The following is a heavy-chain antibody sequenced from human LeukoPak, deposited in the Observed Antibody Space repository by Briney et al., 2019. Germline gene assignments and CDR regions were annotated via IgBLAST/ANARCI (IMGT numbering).Heavy chain of an antibody. V-gene: IGHV4-39*01. Sequence: PSETLSLTCTVSGGSISSSSYYWGWIRQPPGKGLEWIGSIYYSGSTYYNPSLKSRVTISVDTSKNQFSLKLSSVTAADTAVYYCARPATPGVFYYYVDVWGKGTTVTVSS. D-gene: IGHD6-13*01. CDR2: IYYSGST. CDR3: ARPATPGVFYYYVDV. J-gene: IGHJ6*03. CDR1: GGSISSSSYY.